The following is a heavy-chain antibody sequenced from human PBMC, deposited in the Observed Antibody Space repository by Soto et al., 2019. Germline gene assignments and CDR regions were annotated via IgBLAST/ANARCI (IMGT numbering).Heavy chain of an antibody. J-gene: IGHJ4*02. CDR2: ISYDGSNK. V-gene: IGHV3-30*18. Sequence: QVQLVGSGGGVVQPGRSLRLSCAASGFTFSSYGMHWVRQAPGKGLEWVAVISYDGSNKYYADSVKGRFTISRDNSKNTLYLQMNSLRAEDTAVYYCAKDRGSGWYSGVDYWGQGTLVTVSS. CDR1: GFTFSSYG. D-gene: IGHD6-19*01. CDR3: AKDRGSGWYSGVDY.